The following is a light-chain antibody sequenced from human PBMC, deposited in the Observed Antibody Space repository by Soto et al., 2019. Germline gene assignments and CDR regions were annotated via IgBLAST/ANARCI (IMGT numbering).Light chain of an antibody. Sequence: QSALTQPASVSGYPGQSITISRTGTNSDVGNYNIVSWYQQHPGKAPKLMLYAITKRPSGVSNRCSGSKSGNTASLTIYGLQTEVEADYYCCSYAGSATWLFGGGTKLTV. CDR3: CSYAGSATWL. J-gene: IGLJ3*02. V-gene: IGLV2-23*02. CDR2: AIT. CDR1: NSDVGNYNI.